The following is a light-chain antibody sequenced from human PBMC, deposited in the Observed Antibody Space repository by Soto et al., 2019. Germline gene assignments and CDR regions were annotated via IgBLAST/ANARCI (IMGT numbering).Light chain of an antibody. V-gene: IGKV3D-20*02. CDR3: QHRTNWPPT. CDR2: DAS. J-gene: IGKJ5*01. Sequence: EIVMTQSPATLSVSPWERATLSCRASQSVSSSYLAWYQQKPGQAPRLLIYDASSRATGIPARFSGSGSGTDFTLTISSLEAEDFAVYYCQHRTNWPPTFGQGTRLEIK. CDR1: QSVSSSY.